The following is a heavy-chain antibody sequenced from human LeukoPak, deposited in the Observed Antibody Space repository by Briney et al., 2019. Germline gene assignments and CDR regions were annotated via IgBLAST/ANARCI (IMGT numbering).Heavy chain of an antibody. D-gene: IGHD6-19*01. Sequence: PGGSLRLSCAASGFTFSSYEMNWVRQAPGKGLEWISYISSSGTTIYYADSVKGRFTISRDNSKNTLYLQMNSLRAEDTAVYYCARPGKQWLVGGAFDIWGQGTMVTVSS. J-gene: IGHJ3*02. CDR3: ARPGKQWLVGGAFDI. V-gene: IGHV3-48*03. CDR2: ISSSGTTI. CDR1: GFTFSSYE.